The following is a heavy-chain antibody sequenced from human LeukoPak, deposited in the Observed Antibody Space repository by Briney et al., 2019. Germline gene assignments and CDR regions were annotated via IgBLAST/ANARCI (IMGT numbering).Heavy chain of an antibody. CDR2: MSSGSRYI. CDR3: ARDRPTGASRLFVVQ. CDR1: GWIFNHS. J-gene: IGHJ4*02. Sequence: GWALRLSFLGSGWIFNHSMTCVREPPGSGVESISSMSSGSRYIYYADSVRGRFTISRDSAKNSLSLLMNSLRAEDTAVYYCARDRPTGASRLFVVQWGQGTLVTVSS. V-gene: IGHV3-21*01. D-gene: IGHD3-3*01.